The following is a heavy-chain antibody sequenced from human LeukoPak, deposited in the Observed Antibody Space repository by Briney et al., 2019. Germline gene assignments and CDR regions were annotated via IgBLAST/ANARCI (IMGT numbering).Heavy chain of an antibody. Sequence: SETLSLTCTVSGGSISSYYWSWIRQPPGKGLEWIGYIYYSGSTNYNPSLKSRVTISVDTSKNQFSLKLSSVTAADTAVYYCARVSGAHSYYYYYMDVWGKGATVTVSS. CDR3: ARVSGAHSYYYYYMDV. CDR1: GGSISSYY. J-gene: IGHJ6*03. D-gene: IGHD3-10*01. CDR2: IYYSGST. V-gene: IGHV4-59*01.